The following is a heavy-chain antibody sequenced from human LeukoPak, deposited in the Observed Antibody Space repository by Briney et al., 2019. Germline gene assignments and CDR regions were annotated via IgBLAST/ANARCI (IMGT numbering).Heavy chain of an antibody. Sequence: AGGSLRLSCAASGFTVSYNYMYWVRQAPGKGLEWVSVIYSGGNTYYADSVKGRFTISRHNSRNTVYLQMNSLRAEDTAVYYCAKDPLRFNCGGDCALGNAFDIWGQGTMVTVSS. CDR2: IYSGGNT. V-gene: IGHV3-53*01. CDR3: AKDPLRFNCGGDCALGNAFDI. D-gene: IGHD2-21*02. CDR1: GFTVSYNY. J-gene: IGHJ3*02.